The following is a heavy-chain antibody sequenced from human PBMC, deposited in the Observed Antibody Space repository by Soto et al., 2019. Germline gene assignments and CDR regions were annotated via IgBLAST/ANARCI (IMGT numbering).Heavy chain of an antibody. CDR3: ARDLIAIRPGWFDP. J-gene: IGHJ5*02. V-gene: IGHV1-18*01. Sequence: QVQLVQSGAEVKKPGAAETGSCKASGYTCTTYGINWVRQAPGQGLEWMGWISADNGNTNYAQKLQGRVTMTTDTATRTAYMELRSLRSDDTAVYYCARDLIAIRPGWFDPWGQGTLVTVSS. CDR2: ISADNGNT. CDR1: GYTCTTYG. D-gene: IGHD3-22*01.